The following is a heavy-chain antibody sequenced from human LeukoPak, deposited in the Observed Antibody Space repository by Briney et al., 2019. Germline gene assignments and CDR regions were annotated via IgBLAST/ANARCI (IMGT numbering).Heavy chain of an antibody. Sequence: SETPSLTCAVYGGSFSGYYWSWIRQPPGKGLEWIGEINHSGSTNYNPSLKSRVTISVDTSKNQFSLKLSSVTAADTAVYYCARPRGYSYGHPFDYWGQGTLVTVSS. V-gene: IGHV4-34*01. CDR2: INHSGST. CDR3: ARPRGYSYGHPFDY. D-gene: IGHD5-18*01. J-gene: IGHJ4*02. CDR1: GGSFSGYY.